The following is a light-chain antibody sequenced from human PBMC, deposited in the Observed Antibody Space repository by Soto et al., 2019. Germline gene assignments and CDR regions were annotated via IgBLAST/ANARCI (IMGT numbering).Light chain of an antibody. CDR3: TSYGGRDNLM. Sequence: QSVLTQPPSVSGAPGQRVTISCTGSSSNIGAGFDVHWYQQLPGTAPKLLIYGNSNRPSGVPDRFSGSRSGTSASLAITGLQAEDEAHYYCTSYGGRDNLMFGGGTKLTVL. J-gene: IGLJ3*02. CDR2: GNS. V-gene: IGLV1-40*01. CDR1: SSNIGAGFD.